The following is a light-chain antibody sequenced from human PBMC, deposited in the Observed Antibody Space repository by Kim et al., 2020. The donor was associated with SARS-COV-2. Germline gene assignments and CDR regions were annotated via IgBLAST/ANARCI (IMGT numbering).Light chain of an antibody. Sequence: PASISCRSSQSLVSSDGNTYLSWFHQRPGQSPRRLIYKVSNRDSGVPDRFRGSGSGTDFTLKISRVEADDVGVYYCMQGTHWPLTFGGGTKVDI. CDR1: QSLVSSDGNTY. CDR2: KVS. V-gene: IGKV2-30*01. CDR3: MQGTHWPLT. J-gene: IGKJ4*01.